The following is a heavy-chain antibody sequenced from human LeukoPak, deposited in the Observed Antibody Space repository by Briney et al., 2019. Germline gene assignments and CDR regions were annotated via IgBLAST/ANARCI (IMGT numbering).Heavy chain of an antibody. J-gene: IGHJ4*02. Sequence: ASVKVSCEASGGTFSSYAISWVRQAPGQGLEWMGGIIPIFGTANYAQKFQGRVTITADESTSTAYMELSSLRSEDTAVYYCARDRLTYCSGGSCYSFKSSPILYYFDYWGQGTLVTVSS. CDR2: IIPIFGTA. CDR1: GGTFSSYA. CDR3: ARDRLTYCSGGSCYSFKSSPILYYFDY. V-gene: IGHV1-69*13. D-gene: IGHD2-15*01.